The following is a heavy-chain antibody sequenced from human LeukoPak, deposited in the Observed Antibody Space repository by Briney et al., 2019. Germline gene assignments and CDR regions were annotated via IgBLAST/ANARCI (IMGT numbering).Heavy chain of an antibody. D-gene: IGHD3-3*01. J-gene: IGHJ5*02. CDR3: ARTEFRYDFWSGYYYNWFDP. Sequence: SETLSLTCTVSGGSISSHYWSWIRQPPGKGLEWIGYIYYSGSTNYNPSLKSRVTIPVDTSKNQFSLKLSSVTAADTAVYYCARTEFRYDFWSGYYYNWFDPWGQGTLVTVSS. CDR1: GGSISSHY. V-gene: IGHV4-59*11. CDR2: IYYSGST.